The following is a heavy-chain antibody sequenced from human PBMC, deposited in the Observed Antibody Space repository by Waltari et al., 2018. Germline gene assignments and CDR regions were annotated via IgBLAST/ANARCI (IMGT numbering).Heavy chain of an antibody. CDR2: RHYSGTA. D-gene: IGHD3-16*01. CDR3: ASPPPTGGSSFDF. Sequence: QLQLQESGPGLVKPSETLSLTCLVSGDSISSNYFRWGWIRRPPGKGLEWIGHRHYSGTADYNPSLKGRASILVDMSRRHFSLELSSVTAADTAIYYCASPPPTGGSSFDFWGQGIQVTVTS. V-gene: IGHV4-39*07. J-gene: IGHJ4*02. CDR1: GDSISSNYFR.